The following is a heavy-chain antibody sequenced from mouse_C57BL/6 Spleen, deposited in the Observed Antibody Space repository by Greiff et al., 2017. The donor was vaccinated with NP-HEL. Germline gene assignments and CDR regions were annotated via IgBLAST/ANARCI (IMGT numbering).Heavy chain of an antibody. Sequence: VQLQQSGAELVRPGASVKLSCKASGYTFTDYYINWVKQRPGQGLEWIARIYPGSGNTYYNEKFKGKATLTAEKSSSTAYMQLSSLTSEDSAVYFCARLDYYGSSYGGFDYWGQGTTLTVAS. CDR1: GYTFTDYY. J-gene: IGHJ2*01. V-gene: IGHV1-76*01. D-gene: IGHD1-1*01. CDR3: ARLDYYGSSYGGFDY. CDR2: IYPGSGNT.